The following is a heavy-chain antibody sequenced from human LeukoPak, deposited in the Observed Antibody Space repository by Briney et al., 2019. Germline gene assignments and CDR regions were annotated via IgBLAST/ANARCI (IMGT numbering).Heavy chain of an antibody. V-gene: IGHV3-30*01. Sequence: GRSLRLFCAASGFTFSSYAMHGVRQAPGKGLEGVAVISYDETNKYYADSVKGRFTISRDSSKNTLFLQMNSLRAEDTAVYYCAKEDPPKAYFDYWGQGTLVTVSS. CDR1: GFTFSSYA. CDR2: ISYDETNK. CDR3: AKEDPPKAYFDY. J-gene: IGHJ4*02.